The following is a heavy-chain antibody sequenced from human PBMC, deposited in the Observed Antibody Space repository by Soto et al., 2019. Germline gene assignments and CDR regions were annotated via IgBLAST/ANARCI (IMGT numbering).Heavy chain of an antibody. D-gene: IGHD3-10*01. CDR2: ITPINGST. J-gene: IGHJ6*03. Sequence: ASVKVSCKASGYTFTYRYLHWVRQAPGQALEWMGWITPINGSTNYAQKFQDRVTMTRDTSISTAYMELSRLRSDDTAVYYCARDKSLGLGYYYMDVWGKGTTVTVSS. CDR3: ARDKSLGLGYYYMDV. V-gene: IGHV1-2*02. CDR1: GYTFTYRY.